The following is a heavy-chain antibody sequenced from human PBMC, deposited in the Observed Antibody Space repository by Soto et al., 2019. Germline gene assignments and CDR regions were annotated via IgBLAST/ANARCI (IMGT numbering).Heavy chain of an antibody. J-gene: IGHJ4*02. CDR1: GYTFTSYG. CDR3: ARDARLRYYYDSSGFLDY. Sequence: DSVNVSCKASGYTFTSYGISWVRQAPGQGLEWMGWISAYNGNTNYAQKLQGRVTMTTDTSTSTAYMELRSLRSDDTAVYYCARDARLRYYYDSSGFLDYWGQGPLHPVSP. CDR2: ISAYNGNT. D-gene: IGHD3-22*01. V-gene: IGHV1-18*01.